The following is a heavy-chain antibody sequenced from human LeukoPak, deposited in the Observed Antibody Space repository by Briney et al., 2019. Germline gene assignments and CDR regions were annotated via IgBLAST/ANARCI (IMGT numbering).Heavy chain of an antibody. Sequence: GGSLRLSCAASGFTFSSYWMSWVRQAPGKGLEWVATIKQDGREKYYVDSVKGRFTISRDNAENSLYLQMNSLRAEDTAVYYCARDLRFDYYERSGPFDYWGQGTLVTVSS. J-gene: IGHJ4*02. D-gene: IGHD3-22*01. CDR1: GFTFSSYW. CDR2: IKQDGREK. V-gene: IGHV3-7*01. CDR3: ARDLRFDYYERSGPFDY.